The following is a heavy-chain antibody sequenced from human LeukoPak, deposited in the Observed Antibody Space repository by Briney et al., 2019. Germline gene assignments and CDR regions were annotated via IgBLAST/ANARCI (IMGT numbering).Heavy chain of an antibody. CDR3: AGCEYDFWSGYIYYYYMDV. D-gene: IGHD3-3*01. Sequence: SETLSLTCAVSGGSISSSNWWSWVRQPPGKGLEWIGEIYHSGSTNYNPSLKSRVTISVDKSKNQFSLKLSSVTAADTAVYYCAGCEYDFWSGYIYYYYMDVWGKGTTVTVSS. CDR1: GGSISSSNW. V-gene: IGHV4-4*02. CDR2: IYHSGST. J-gene: IGHJ6*03.